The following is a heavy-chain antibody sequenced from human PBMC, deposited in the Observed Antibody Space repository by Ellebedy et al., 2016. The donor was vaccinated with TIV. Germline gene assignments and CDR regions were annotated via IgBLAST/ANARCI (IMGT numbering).Heavy chain of an antibody. V-gene: IGHV4-4*07. D-gene: IGHD3-10*01. J-gene: IGHJ4*02. CDR2: IFISGST. CDR3: VRESNYGSGDY. CDR1: DDSIDSHY. Sequence: MPSDTLSLTCIVSDDSIDSHYWSWIRQPAGKGLEWIGRIFISGSTNYNPSLKSRVTLSVDMSKKQFSLKLRSVTAADTAVYYCVRESNYGSGDYWGQGTLVTVSS.